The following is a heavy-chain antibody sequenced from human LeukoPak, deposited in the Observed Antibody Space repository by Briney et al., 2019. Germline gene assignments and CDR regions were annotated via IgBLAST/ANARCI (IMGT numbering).Heavy chain of an antibody. CDR2: IVVGSGNT. CDR1: GFTFTSSA. J-gene: IGHJ6*02. Sequence: SVKVSCKASGFTFTSSAVQWVRQARGQRLEWIGWIVVGSGNTNYAQKLQGRVTMTTDTSTSTAYMELRSLRSDDTAVYYCASVYKYGMDVWGQGTTVIVSS. V-gene: IGHV1-58*01. CDR3: ASVYKYGMDV.